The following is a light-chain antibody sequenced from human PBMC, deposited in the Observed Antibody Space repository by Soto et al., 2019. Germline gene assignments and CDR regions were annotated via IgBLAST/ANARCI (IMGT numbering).Light chain of an antibody. CDR2: KAS. J-gene: IGKJ1*01. CDR1: QSISTW. CDR3: QQFGAGSPWT. V-gene: IGKV1-5*03. Sequence: DIQVTQSPSTLSASVGDRATITCRASQSISTWLAWFQQKPGKAPKVLISKASTLESGVPSRFSGDGSGTEFTLTISSLQTDDSATYYCQQFGAGSPWTFGQGTKVEIK.